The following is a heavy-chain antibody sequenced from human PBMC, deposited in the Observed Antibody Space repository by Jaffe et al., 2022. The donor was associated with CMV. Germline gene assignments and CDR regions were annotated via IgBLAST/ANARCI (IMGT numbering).Heavy chain of an antibody. D-gene: IGHD3-22*01. V-gene: IGHV3-23*04. Sequence: EVQLVESGGGLVQPGGSLRLSCAASGFTFSSYAMSWVRQAPGKGLEWVSAISGSGGSTYYADSVKGRFTISRDNSKNTLYLQMNSLRAEDTAVYYCAKDRGYYDSSGYYLEFDYWGQGTLVTVSS. CDR1: GFTFSSYA. J-gene: IGHJ4*02. CDR2: ISGSGGST. CDR3: AKDRGYYDSSGYYLEFDY.